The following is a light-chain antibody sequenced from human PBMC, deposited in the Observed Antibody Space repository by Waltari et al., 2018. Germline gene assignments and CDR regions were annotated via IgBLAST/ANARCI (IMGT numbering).Light chain of an antibody. V-gene: IGLV3-25*03. CDR3: QTTDSSGIYS. CDR2: KDT. Sequence: SYALTQPPSVSVSPGQTAMITCSGDALPKQYVYWYQQRPGRAPVWVIYKDTEGPPGSPERFSGSSSGTTVSLTLSGVQAEDEADYYGQTTDSSGIYSFGGGTKLTVL. CDR1: ALPKQY. J-gene: IGLJ2*01.